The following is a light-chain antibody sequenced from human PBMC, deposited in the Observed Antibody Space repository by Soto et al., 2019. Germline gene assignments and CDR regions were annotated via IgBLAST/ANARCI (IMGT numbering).Light chain of an antibody. CDR1: SSDVGGSNH. Sequence: QSALTQPASVSGSPGQSITISCTGTSSDVGGSNHVSWYQQHPGKAPKLMIYGVSNRPSGLSNRVSGSKSGNTASLTISGLQADDEADYYCSSYTSTTLVFGGGTKVTVL. J-gene: IGLJ2*01. CDR3: SSYTSTTLV. CDR2: GVS. V-gene: IGLV2-14*01.